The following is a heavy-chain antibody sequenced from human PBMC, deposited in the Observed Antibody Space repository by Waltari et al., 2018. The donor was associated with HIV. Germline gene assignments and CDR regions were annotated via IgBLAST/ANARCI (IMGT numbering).Heavy chain of an antibody. CDR3: ARVDYDSSGANWFDP. D-gene: IGHD3-22*01. Sequence: QVQLVQSGAEVKKPGASVKVSCQASGSTFTSYGIRWVRPATGQGLEWMGWISADNGHTNYAQKLQGRVTMTTDTSTSTAYMELRSLRSDDTAVYYCARVDYDSSGANWFDPWGQGTLVTVSS. CDR2: ISADNGHT. J-gene: IGHJ5*02. CDR1: GSTFTSYG. V-gene: IGHV1-18*01.